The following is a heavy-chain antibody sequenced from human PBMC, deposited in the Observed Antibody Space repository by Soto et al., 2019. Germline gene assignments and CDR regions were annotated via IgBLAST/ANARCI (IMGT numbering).Heavy chain of an antibody. CDR3: ASHELGNSPDYYYYGMDV. Sequence: QVQLVQSGAEVKKPGASVKVSCKASGYTFTSYGISWVRQAPGQGLEWMGWISAYNGNTNYAQKLQGRVTMTTDTSTSTAYMELRSLRSDDTAVYYCASHELGNSPDYYYYGMDVWGQGTTVTVSS. V-gene: IGHV1-18*01. D-gene: IGHD1-7*01. J-gene: IGHJ6*02. CDR2: ISAYNGNT. CDR1: GYTFTSYG.